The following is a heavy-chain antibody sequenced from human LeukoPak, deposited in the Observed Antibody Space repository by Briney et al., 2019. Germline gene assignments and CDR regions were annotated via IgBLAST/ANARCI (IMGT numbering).Heavy chain of an antibody. D-gene: IGHD1-26*01. CDR2: SYYSGIT. CDR1: GGSISSSSYY. CDR3: ARRVGSFGY. Sequence: SETLSLTCTVSGGSISSSSYYWGWIRQPPGKGLEWIGSSYYSGITYYNPSLKSRVTISVDTSKNQFSLKLSSVTAADTTVYYCARRVGSFGYWVQGTLVTVSS. V-gene: IGHV4-39*01. J-gene: IGHJ4*02.